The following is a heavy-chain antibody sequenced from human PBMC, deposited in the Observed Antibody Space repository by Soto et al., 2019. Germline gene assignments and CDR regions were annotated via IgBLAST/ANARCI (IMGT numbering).Heavy chain of an antibody. CDR3: ARERSRYDRSGYYRPDY. CDR1: GDTFSTYA. J-gene: IGHJ4*02. Sequence: SVKVSCKASGDTFSTYAISCVRQAPGQGLEWLGGIIPILGTPSYAQRFQGRVTITADKSTSTAYMELSSLRSEDTAVYYCARERSRYDRSGYYRPDYWGQGTLVTVSS. D-gene: IGHD3-22*01. CDR2: IIPILGTP. V-gene: IGHV1-69*10.